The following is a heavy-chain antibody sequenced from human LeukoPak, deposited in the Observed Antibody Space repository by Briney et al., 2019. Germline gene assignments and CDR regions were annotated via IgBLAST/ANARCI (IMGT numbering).Heavy chain of an antibody. Sequence: PGRSLRLSCEASGFTFSTYGMHWVRQSPAKGLGWVAFISNDGKNKYYADSVKGRFTISRDNSKNTLYLQMNSLRAEDTAIYYCAKNGDRGAYCSGGSCYPYYYYYIDVWGKGTTVTISS. CDR1: GFTFSTYG. CDR3: AKNGDRGAYCSGGSCYPYYYYYIDV. CDR2: ISNDGKNK. J-gene: IGHJ6*03. D-gene: IGHD2-15*01. V-gene: IGHV3-30*18.